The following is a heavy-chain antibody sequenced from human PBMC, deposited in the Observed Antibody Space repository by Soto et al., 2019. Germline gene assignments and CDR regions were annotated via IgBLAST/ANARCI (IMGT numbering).Heavy chain of an antibody. Sequence: GGSLRLSCAASGFTFSSYEMNWVRLAPGKGLEWVSYISSSGSTTYYVDTVKGRFTISRDNAKNSLYLQMNSLRAEDTAVYYCAIVGYYNDRGAFDIWGQGTMVTVSS. J-gene: IGHJ3*02. CDR1: GFTFSSYE. CDR3: AIVGYYNDRGAFDI. V-gene: IGHV3-48*03. D-gene: IGHD3-9*01. CDR2: ISSSGSTT.